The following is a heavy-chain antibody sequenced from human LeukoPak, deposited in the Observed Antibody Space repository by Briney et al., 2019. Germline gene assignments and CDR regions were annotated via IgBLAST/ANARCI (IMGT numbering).Heavy chain of an antibody. V-gene: IGHV3-53*01. CDR3: AREFMVAAADD. Sequence: GGSLRLSCAASGFTVSSNYMSWVRQAPGKGLEWVSVIYSGGSTYYADSVKDRFTISRDNSKNTLYLQMNSLRAEDTAVYYCAREFMVAAADDWGQGTLVTVSS. CDR2: IYSGGST. CDR1: GFTVSSNY. D-gene: IGHD6-13*01. J-gene: IGHJ4*02.